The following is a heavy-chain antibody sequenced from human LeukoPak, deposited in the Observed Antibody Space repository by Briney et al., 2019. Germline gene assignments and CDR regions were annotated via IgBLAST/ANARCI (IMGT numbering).Heavy chain of an antibody. CDR3: ATTRFRCSGYSCYFDY. V-gene: IGHV1-18*01. CDR2: ISAYKCKS. J-gene: IGHJ4*02. D-gene: IGHD3-22*01. Sequence: ASLKVSCKASGYTFTSYGISWVRQAPGQGLEWMAWISAYKCKSNNARKLQGRVTKTTDTSMKTAYMYVRSLRADDTAVYFCATTRFRCSGYSCYFDYWGQGTLVTVSS. CDR1: GYTFTSYG.